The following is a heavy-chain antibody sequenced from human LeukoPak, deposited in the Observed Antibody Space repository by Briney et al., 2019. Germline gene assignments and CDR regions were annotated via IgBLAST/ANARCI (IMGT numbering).Heavy chain of an antibody. D-gene: IGHD6-19*01. CDR2: ISSGAGTT. CDR1: GFTFSSYA. J-gene: IGHJ5*02. CDR3: AKDLEQSYSGWSASYDA. Sequence: GGSLRLSCAASGFTFSSYAMSWVRQVPGKRQEWVSAISSGAGTTGYADSVKGRFTISRVNSRSTIYLQMNSLRADDTAVYYCAKDLEQSYSGWSASYDAWGQGTLVTVSS. V-gene: IGHV3-23*01.